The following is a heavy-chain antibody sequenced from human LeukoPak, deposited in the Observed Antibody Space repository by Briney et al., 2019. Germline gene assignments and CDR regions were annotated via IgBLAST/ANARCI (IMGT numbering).Heavy chain of an antibody. CDR1: GGSFSGYY. CDR3: ARQPERNYYDSAPFDY. J-gene: IGHJ4*02. Sequence: SSETLSLTCAVYGGSFSGYYWSWIRQPPGKGLEWIGEINHSGSTNYNPSLKSRVTISVDTSKNQFSLKLSSVTAADTAVYYCARQPERNYYDSAPFDYWGQGTLVTVSS. V-gene: IGHV4-34*01. CDR2: INHSGST. D-gene: IGHD3-22*01.